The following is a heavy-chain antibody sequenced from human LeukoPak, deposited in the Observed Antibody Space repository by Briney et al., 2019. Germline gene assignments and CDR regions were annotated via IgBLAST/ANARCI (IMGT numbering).Heavy chain of an antibody. CDR3: ASSKVVVAAPFDY. J-gene: IGHJ4*02. CDR2: IYSGGST. V-gene: IGHV3-53*01. D-gene: IGHD2-15*01. Sequence: GGSLRLSCAASGFTVSSNYMSWVRQAPGKGLEWVSVIYSGGSTYYADSVKGRFTISRDNSKNTLYLQMNSLRAEDTAVYYCASSKVVVAAPFDYWGQGTLVTVSS. CDR1: GFTVSSNY.